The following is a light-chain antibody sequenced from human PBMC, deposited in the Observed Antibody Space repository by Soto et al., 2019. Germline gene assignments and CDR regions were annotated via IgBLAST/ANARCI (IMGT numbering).Light chain of an antibody. CDR3: SSYTSSSINV. CDR2: EVS. Sequence: QSALTQPASVSGSPGQSITISCTGTSSDVGGYNYVSWYQQHPGEAPKLMIYEVSNRPSGVSNRFSGSKSGNTASLTISGLQAEDEADYYCSSYTSSSINVFGTGTKLPVL. V-gene: IGLV2-14*01. CDR1: SSDVGGYNY. J-gene: IGLJ1*01.